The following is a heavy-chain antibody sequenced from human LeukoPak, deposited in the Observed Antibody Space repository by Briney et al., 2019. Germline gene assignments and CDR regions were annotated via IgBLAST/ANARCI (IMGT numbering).Heavy chain of an antibody. V-gene: IGHV4-39*07. D-gene: IGHD2-21*02. CDR1: SGSLSSSSYY. J-gene: IGHJ3*02. CDR2: INHSGST. Sequence: SETLSLTCTVSSGSLSSSSYYWSWIRQPPGKGLEWIGEINHSGSTNYNPSLKSRVTISVDTSKNQFSLKLSSVTAADTAVYYCARSGDRSDAFDIWGQGTMVTVSS. CDR3: ARSGDRSDAFDI.